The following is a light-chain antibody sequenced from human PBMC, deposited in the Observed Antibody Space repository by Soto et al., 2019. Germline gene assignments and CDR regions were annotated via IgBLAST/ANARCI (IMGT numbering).Light chain of an antibody. CDR3: QQRHRWPIT. V-gene: IGKV3-11*01. Sequence: EVVLTPSPVTPSVSPGDSTTLPCRASNCFRVVLAWYQQKPGHAPRLLIYDAYNSDTGIPPRYSGSGSGTDFTLTISGLEPEDSAVYYCQQRHRWPITFGQGTRLEIK. CDR1: NCFRVV. J-gene: IGKJ5*01. CDR2: DAY.